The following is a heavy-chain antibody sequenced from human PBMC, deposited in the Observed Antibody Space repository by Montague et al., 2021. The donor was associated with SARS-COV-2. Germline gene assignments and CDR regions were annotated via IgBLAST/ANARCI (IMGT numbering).Heavy chain of an antibody. Sequence: SLRLSCAASGFTFSSYAMHWVRQAPGKGPEWVAVISYDGSNKYYADSVKGRFTISRDNSKNTLYLQMNSLRAEDTAVYYCARDGDIVVVNDAFDIWGQGTMVTVSS. D-gene: IGHD2-2*01. J-gene: IGHJ3*02. CDR1: GFTFSSYA. V-gene: IGHV3-30-3*01. CDR2: ISYDGSNK. CDR3: ARDGDIVVVNDAFDI.